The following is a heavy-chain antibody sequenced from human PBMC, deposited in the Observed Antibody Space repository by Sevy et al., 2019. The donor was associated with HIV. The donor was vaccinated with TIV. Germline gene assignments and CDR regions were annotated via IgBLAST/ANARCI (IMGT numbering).Heavy chain of an antibody. CDR3: ARQPVTHGVFDY. Sequence: GGSLRLSCAASGFTFSSYAMHWVRQAPGKGLEWVAVISGDGRNKYYADSVKGRFTISRDNSKNTLYLQMNSLRAEDTAVYYCARQPVTHGVFDYWGQGTMVTVSS. CDR1: GFTFSSYA. CDR2: ISGDGRNK. D-gene: IGHD4-4*01. J-gene: IGHJ3*01. V-gene: IGHV3-30*04.